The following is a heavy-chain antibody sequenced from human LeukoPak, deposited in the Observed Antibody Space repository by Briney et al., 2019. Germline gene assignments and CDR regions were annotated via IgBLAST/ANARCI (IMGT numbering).Heavy chain of an antibody. V-gene: IGHV1-2*02. J-gene: IGHJ6*02. CDR1: GYTFTGYY. Sequence: ASVKVSCKASGYTFTGYYMHWVRQAPGQGLEWMGWINPNSGGTNYAQKFQGRVTMTRDTSISTAYMELSGLRSDDTAVYYCARAASIAARYYYYYGMDVWGQGTTVTVSS. CDR2: INPNSGGT. D-gene: IGHD6-6*01. CDR3: ARAASIAARYYYYYGMDV.